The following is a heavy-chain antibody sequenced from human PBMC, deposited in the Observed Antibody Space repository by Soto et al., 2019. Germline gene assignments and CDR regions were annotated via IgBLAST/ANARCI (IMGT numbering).Heavy chain of an antibody. Sequence: GASVKVSCKASGYTFINYTIGWVRQAPGHGLEWMGWISAYTGYINYAQNFQGRVTMTTDTSTGTAYMELRSLRSDDTAVYYCARPPGGAGDFLFDPWGQGTLVTVSS. J-gene: IGHJ5*02. CDR2: ISAYTGYI. CDR3: ARPPGGAGDFLFDP. CDR1: GYTFINYT. V-gene: IGHV1-18*04. D-gene: IGHD1-26*01.